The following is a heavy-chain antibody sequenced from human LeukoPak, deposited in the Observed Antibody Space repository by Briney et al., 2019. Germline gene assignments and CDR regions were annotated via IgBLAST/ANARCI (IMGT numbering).Heavy chain of an antibody. V-gene: IGHV3-23*01. Sequence: GGSLRLSCAASGFTFSSSAMTWVRQAPGKGLEWVSAISGSGGSSYYADSVKGRFTISRDNSRDTLYLQMNSLRAEDTAVYYCARAEDDAFDIWGQGTMVTVSS. J-gene: IGHJ3*02. CDR2: ISGSGGSS. CDR3: ARAEDDAFDI. CDR1: GFTFSSSA.